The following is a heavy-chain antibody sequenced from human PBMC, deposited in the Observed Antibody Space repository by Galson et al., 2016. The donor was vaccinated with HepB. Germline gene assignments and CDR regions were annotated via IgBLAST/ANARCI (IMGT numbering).Heavy chain of an antibody. V-gene: IGHV4-31*03. J-gene: IGHJ3*02. CDR1: DAAIGSGSYF. D-gene: IGHD3-9*01. Sequence: TLSLTCTVPDAAIGSGSYFWSWIRQHPGKGLEWIGYIYYSVYTYYNPSLKSRVAISIDTSENQFSLNLRSVTAADTAVYFCASSHPRHDILTGSPSLVFDIWGQGTKVTVSS. CDR2: IYYSVYT. CDR3: ASSHPRHDILTGSPSLVFDI.